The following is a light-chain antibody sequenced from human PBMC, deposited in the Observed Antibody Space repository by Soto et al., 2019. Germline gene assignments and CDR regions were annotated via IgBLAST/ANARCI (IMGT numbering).Light chain of an antibody. J-gene: IGKJ2*01. CDR1: QSVSSN. Sequence: EIVMTQSPATLSVSPGDRATLSCRASQSVSSNLAWYQQKPGQAPRLLIYGASTRATGIPARFSASGSGSDFTLTISSLQSEDFAVYYCQQYNNWPLYTFSQGTKLEIK. CDR3: QQYNNWPLYT. CDR2: GAS. V-gene: IGKV3-15*01.